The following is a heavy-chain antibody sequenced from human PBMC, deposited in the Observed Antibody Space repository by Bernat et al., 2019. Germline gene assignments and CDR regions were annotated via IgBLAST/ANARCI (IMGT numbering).Heavy chain of an antibody. Sequence: EVQLLESGGGLVQPGGSLRLSCAASGFTFSSYAMTWVRQAPGKGVEWVSGIIGSGGSTSYADSVKGRFTISRDNSKNTLYLQMKSLRAEDTAIYYCAKDRPRVVIDAFDIWGQGTMVTVSS. D-gene: IGHD4-23*01. CDR3: AKDRPRVVIDAFDI. V-gene: IGHV3-23*01. J-gene: IGHJ3*02. CDR2: IIGSGGST. CDR1: GFTFSSYA.